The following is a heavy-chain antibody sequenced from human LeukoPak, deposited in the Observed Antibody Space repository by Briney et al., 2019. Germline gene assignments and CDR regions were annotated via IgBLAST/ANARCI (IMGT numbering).Heavy chain of an antibody. J-gene: IGHJ4*02. D-gene: IGHD6-13*01. CDR2: IRYDGSNK. CDR3: AKDPHLGSSPNQYFDY. V-gene: IGHV3-30*02. Sequence: GGSLRLSCAASGFPFSTYGMYWVRQAPGKGLEWVAFIRYDGSNKYYADSVKGRFTISRDNSKNTLYPQMSSLRAEDTAVYYCAKDPHLGSSPNQYFDYWGQGTLVTVSS. CDR1: GFPFSTYG.